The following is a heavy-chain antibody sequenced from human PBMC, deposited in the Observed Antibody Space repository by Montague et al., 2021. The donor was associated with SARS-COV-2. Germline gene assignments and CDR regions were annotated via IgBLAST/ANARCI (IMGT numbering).Heavy chain of an antibody. CDR3: ARERGDYGADGGFDF. V-gene: IGHV3-48*02. D-gene: IGHD3-10*01. J-gene: IGHJ4*02. Sequence: SLRLSCAASGFTFSSFNMNWVRRAPGKGLEWVSFISTSSNNIYYADSVRGRFTISRDKAKNSLYLQMNSLRDEDTAVYYCARERGDYGADGGFDFWGQGTLVTVSS. CDR2: ISTSSNNI. CDR1: GFTFSSFN.